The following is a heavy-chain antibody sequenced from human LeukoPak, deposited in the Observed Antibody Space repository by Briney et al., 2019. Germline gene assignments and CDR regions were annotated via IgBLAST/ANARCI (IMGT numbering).Heavy chain of an antibody. CDR3: ARVYCSSTSCYAEGY. V-gene: IGHV4-34*01. CDR1: GGSFSGYY. Sequence: SETLSLTCAVYGGSFSGYYWSWIRQPPGKGLEWIGEINHSGSTNYNPSLKSRVTISVDTSKNQSSLKLSSVTAADTAVYYCARVYCSSTSCYAEGYWGQGTLVTVSS. J-gene: IGHJ4*02. D-gene: IGHD2-2*01. CDR2: INHSGST.